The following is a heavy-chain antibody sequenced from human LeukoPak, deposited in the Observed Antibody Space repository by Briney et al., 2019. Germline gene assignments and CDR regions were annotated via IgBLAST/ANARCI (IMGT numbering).Heavy chain of an antibody. CDR3: ARGSDDYGPLNFDY. V-gene: IGHV4-31*03. D-gene: IGHD4-17*01. J-gene: IGHJ4*02. Sequence: SETLSLTCTVSGGSISSGGYYWSWIRQHPGKGLEWIGYIYYSGSTYYNPSLKSRVTISVDTSKNQFSLKLSSVTAADTAVYYCARGSDDYGPLNFDYWGQGTLVTVSS. CDR2: IYYSGST. CDR1: GGSISSGGYY.